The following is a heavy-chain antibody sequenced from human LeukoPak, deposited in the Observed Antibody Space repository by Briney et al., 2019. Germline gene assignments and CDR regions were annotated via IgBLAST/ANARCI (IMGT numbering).Heavy chain of an antibody. Sequence: SETLSLTCTVSGGSISSGDYYWSWIRQPPGKGLEWIGYIYYSGSTYYNPSLKSRVTISVDTSKNQFSLKLSSVTAADAAVYYCARDRLGDYFDYWGQGTLVTVSS. CDR1: GGSISSGDYY. J-gene: IGHJ4*02. V-gene: IGHV4-30-4*01. D-gene: IGHD3-16*01. CDR3: ARDRLGDYFDY. CDR2: IYYSGST.